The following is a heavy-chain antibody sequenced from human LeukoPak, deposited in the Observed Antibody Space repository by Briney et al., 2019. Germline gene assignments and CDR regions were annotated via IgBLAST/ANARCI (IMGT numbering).Heavy chain of an antibody. J-gene: IGHJ6*03. CDR1: GFTFSHYG. Sequence: GRSLRLSCEASGFTFSHYGIHWVRQTPGKGLEWVAAISSDGVEKHYADSVKGRFTISRDNSKSTLYLQMNSLRAEDTALYYCAREGHYDILTGYSPIEYYFYYMDVWGKGTTVTVSS. CDR2: ISSDGVEK. CDR3: AREGHYDILTGYSPIEYYFYYMDV. V-gene: IGHV3-30*04. D-gene: IGHD3-9*01.